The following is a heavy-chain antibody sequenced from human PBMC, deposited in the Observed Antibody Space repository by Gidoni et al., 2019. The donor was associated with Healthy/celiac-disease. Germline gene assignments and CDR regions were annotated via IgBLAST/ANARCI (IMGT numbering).Heavy chain of an antibody. CDR2: ISSSGSTI. CDR1: GFTLSSHE. J-gene: IGHJ6*03. V-gene: IGHV3-48*03. D-gene: IGHD6-19*01. CDR3: ARDEIAVAGHPTHMDV. Sequence: EVQLVESGGGLVQPGGSLRPSCAASGFTLSSHEMNWVRQAPGKGLEWVSYISSSGSTIYYADAVKGRFTISRDNDKNSLYLQMNSLRAEDTAVYYCARDEIAVAGHPTHMDVWGKGTTVTVSS.